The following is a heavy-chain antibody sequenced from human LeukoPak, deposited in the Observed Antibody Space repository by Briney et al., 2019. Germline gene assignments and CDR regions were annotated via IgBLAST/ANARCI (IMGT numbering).Heavy chain of an antibody. Sequence: GASVKVSCKASGYTFTGYYMHWVRQAPGQGLEWMGWINPNSGGTSYAQKFQGRVTMTRDTSISTAYMELSRLRSDDTAVYYCAREGPHSSSWSFFDYWGQGTLVTVSS. J-gene: IGHJ4*02. CDR2: INPNSGGT. CDR1: GYTFTGYY. V-gene: IGHV1-2*02. D-gene: IGHD6-13*01. CDR3: AREGPHSSSWSFFDY.